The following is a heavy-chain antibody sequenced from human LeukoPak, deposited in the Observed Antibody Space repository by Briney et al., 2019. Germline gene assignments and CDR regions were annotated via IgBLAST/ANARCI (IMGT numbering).Heavy chain of an antibody. CDR1: GYTFTSYD. J-gene: IGHJ5*02. CDR2: MNPNSGNT. D-gene: IGHD5-18*01. V-gene: IGHV1-8*01. CDR3: ARGLPRYSYGPPRWFDP. Sequence: ASVKVSCKASGYTFTSYDINWVRQATGQGLEWMGWMNPNSGNTGYAQKFQGRVTMTRNTSISTAYMELSSLRSEDTAVYYCARGLPRYSYGPPRWFDPWGQGTLVTVSS.